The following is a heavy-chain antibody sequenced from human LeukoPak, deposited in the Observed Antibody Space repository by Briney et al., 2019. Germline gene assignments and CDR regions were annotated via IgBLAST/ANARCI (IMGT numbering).Heavy chain of an antibody. D-gene: IGHD6-13*01. CDR3: AKDTGAAGISHWFDP. Sequence: GGSLRLSCAASGFTFSSYAMSWVRQAPGKGLEWVSAISGSGGSTYYADSVKGRFTISRDNSKNTLCLQMNSLRAEDTAVYYCAKDTGAAGISHWFDPWGQGTLVTVSS. V-gene: IGHV3-23*01. CDR2: ISGSGGST. CDR1: GFTFSSYA. J-gene: IGHJ5*02.